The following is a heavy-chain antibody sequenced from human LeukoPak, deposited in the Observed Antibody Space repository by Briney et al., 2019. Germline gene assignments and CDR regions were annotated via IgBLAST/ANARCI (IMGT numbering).Heavy chain of an antibody. D-gene: IGHD6-13*01. Sequence: GGSLRLSCAASGFTFSSYEMNWVRQAPGKGLEWVGRIKSKTDGGTTDYAAPVKGRFTISRDDSKNTLYLQMNSLKTEDTAVYYCTTIAAAGMPNYYYYYYMDVWGKGTTVTISS. CDR3: TTIAAAGMPNYYYYYYMDV. CDR2: IKSKTDGGTT. V-gene: IGHV3-15*01. CDR1: GFTFSSYE. J-gene: IGHJ6*03.